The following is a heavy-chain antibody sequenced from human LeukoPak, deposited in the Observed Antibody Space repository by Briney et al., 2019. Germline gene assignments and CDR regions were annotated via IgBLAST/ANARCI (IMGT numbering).Heavy chain of an antibody. CDR3: ARDGPSDFFDY. J-gene: IGHJ4*02. Sequence: PSETLSLTCTVSGGSISSYYWSWIRQPAGKGLEWIGRIYTSGGTNYNPSLKSRVTISLDESKNQFSLKLSSVTAADTAVYYCARDGPSDFFDYRGQGTLVTVSS. D-gene: IGHD3-3*01. CDR1: GGSISSYY. CDR2: IYTSGGT. V-gene: IGHV4-4*07.